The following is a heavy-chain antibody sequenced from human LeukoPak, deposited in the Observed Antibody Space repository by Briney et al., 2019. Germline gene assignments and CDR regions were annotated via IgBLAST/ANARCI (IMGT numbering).Heavy chain of an antibody. CDR3: ARDPSQTGTLPSDI. V-gene: IGHV4-39*02. D-gene: IGHD1-1*01. Sequence: SETLSLTCTVSGGSISSSSYYWGWIRQPPGKGLEWIGSIYYSGSTYYNPSLKSRVTISVDTSKNQFSLKLSSVTAADTAVYYCARDPSQTGTLPSDIWGQGTMVTVSS. CDR2: IYYSGST. J-gene: IGHJ3*02. CDR1: GGSISSSSYY.